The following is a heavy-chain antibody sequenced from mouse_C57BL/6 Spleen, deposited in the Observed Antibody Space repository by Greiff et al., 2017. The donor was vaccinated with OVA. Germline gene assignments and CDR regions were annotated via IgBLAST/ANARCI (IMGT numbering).Heavy chain of an antibody. CDR1: GYAFSSYW. CDR3: VMITTVVARNFDY. CDR2: IYPGDGDT. J-gene: IGHJ2*01. Sequence: QVQLKQSGAELVKPGASVKISCKASGYAFSSYWMNWVKQRPGKGLEWIGQIYPGDGDTNYNGKFKGKATLTADKSSSTAYMQLSSLTSEDSAVYFCVMITTVVARNFDYWGQGTTLTVSS. V-gene: IGHV1-80*01. D-gene: IGHD1-1*01.